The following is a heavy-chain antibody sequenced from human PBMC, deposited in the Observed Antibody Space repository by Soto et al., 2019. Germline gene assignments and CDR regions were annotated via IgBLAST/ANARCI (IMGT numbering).Heavy chain of an antibody. J-gene: IGHJ4*02. D-gene: IGHD3-9*01. CDR1: GFTFTSYG. V-gene: IGHV3-23*01. CDR2: IRGDGGQT. Sequence: GGSLRLSWTASGFTFTSYGMGWVRQAPGKGLQWVSTIRGDGGQTHYTDSVKGRFSISRANSKNTVYLHMDLMRAEDTAMSFCARDVGLDSDDFFAYWGQGTQVTVSS. CDR3: ARDVGLDSDDFFAY.